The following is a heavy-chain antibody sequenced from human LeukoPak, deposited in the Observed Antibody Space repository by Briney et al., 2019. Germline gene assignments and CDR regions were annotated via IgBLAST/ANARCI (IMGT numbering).Heavy chain of an antibody. J-gene: IGHJ4*02. CDR3: AREDPGDGYNSDYFDY. D-gene: IGHD5-24*01. CDR2: IFPSGTT. V-gene: IGHV4-61*02. CDR1: GGSISSGSYY. Sequence: SQTLSLTXTVSGGSISSGSYYWSWIRQPAGEGLEWIGRIFPSGTTNYTPSLKSRVTISLDTSKNQFSLKLTSVTAADMAVYYCAREDPGDGYNSDYFDYWGQGTLITVSS.